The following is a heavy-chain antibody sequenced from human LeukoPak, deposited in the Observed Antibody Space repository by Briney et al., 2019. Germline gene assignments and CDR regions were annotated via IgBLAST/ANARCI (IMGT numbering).Heavy chain of an antibody. V-gene: IGHV1-46*01. CDR1: GYTFTSYY. CDR3: ARGGDYYDSSGYHYVATH. CDR2: VNPGDGSI. Sequence: GASVKVSCKASGYTFTSYYIHWVRQAPGQGLEWMGIVNPGDGSISYAQKFQGRVTMTRDTSTSTVYMELSSLRSEDTAVYYCARGGDYYDSSGYHYVATHWGQGTLVTVSS. J-gene: IGHJ4*02. D-gene: IGHD3-22*01.